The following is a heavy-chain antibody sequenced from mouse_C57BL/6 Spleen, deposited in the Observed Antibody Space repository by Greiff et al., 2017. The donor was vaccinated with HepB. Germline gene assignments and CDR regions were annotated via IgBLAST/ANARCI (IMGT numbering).Heavy chain of an antibody. D-gene: IGHD2-3*01. CDR2: IDPETGGT. CDR1: GYTFTDYE. V-gene: IGHV1-15*01. CDR3: TRRWLMDFDY. Sequence: QVQLQQSGPELVKPGASVTLSCKASGYTFTDYEMHWVKQTPVHGLEWIGAIDPETGGTAYNQKFKGKAILTADKSSSTAYMELRSLTSEDSAVYYCTRRWLMDFDYWGQGTTLTVSS. J-gene: IGHJ2*01.